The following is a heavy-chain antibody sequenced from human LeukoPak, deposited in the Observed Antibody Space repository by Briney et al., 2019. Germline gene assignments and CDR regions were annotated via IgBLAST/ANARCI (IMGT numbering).Heavy chain of an antibody. D-gene: IGHD3-16*01. V-gene: IGHV3-NL1*01. CDR3: ARVSAFGTDYYYYGMDV. CDR1: GFTFSSYG. J-gene: IGHJ6*02. Sequence: PGGSLRLPCAASGFTFSSYGMHWVRQAPGKGLEWVSVIYSGGSTYYADSVKGRFTISRDNSKNTLYLQMNSLRAEDTAVYYCARVSAFGTDYYYYGMDVWGQGTTVTVSS. CDR2: IYSGGST.